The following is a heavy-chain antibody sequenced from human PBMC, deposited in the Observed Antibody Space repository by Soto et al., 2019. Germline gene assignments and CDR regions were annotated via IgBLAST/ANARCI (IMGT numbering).Heavy chain of an antibody. CDR1: GYTFRSYD. J-gene: IGHJ5*01. CDR2: VNPNTGNT. Sequence: QVQLVQSGAEVKKPGASVKVSCTGSGYTFRSYDIHWVRQATGQGLEWMGWVNPNTGNTGYAQKFQGRVTMTRDMSKSSAYLDVTSLTSEDTAIYYWARAYGAGSFDFWGQGTLVSVSS. V-gene: IGHV1-8*01. D-gene: IGHD3-10*01. CDR3: ARAYGAGSFDF.